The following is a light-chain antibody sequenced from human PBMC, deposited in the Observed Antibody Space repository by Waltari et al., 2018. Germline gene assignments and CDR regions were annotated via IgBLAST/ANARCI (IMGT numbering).Light chain of an antibody. CDR2: DVS. CDR1: SSDVGGYNS. Sequence: QPALTQPASVSGSPGQSITIPCTGTSSDVGGYNSVPWYQQHPGKAPKLMIYDVSNRPSGVSNRFSGSKSGNTASLTISGLQAEDEADYYCSSYTSSSTLVFGGGTKLTVL. V-gene: IGLV2-14*03. CDR3: SSYTSSSTLV. J-gene: IGLJ2*01.